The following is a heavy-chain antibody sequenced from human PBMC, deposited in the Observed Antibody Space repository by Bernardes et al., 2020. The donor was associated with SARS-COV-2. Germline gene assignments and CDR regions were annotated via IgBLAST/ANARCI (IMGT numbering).Heavy chain of an antibody. J-gene: IGHJ4*02. CDR2: ISYDGSDK. Sequence: GGSLRLSCAASGFTFSDYAIHWVRQAPGKGLEWVAVISYDGSDKYYADAVKGRFTISRDNSRNTLYLQMNSLRIEDTAVYYCAKRTGYSSSWIVDFWGQGTLVTVST. CDR3: AKRTGYSSSWIVDF. V-gene: IGHV3-30*18. D-gene: IGHD6-13*01. CDR1: GFTFSDYA.